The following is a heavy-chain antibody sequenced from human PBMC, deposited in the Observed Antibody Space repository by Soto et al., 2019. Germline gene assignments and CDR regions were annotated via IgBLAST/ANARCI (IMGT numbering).Heavy chain of an antibody. CDR2: ISGAGGSI. CDR3: GNGSAPASPYYFYY. Sequence: GGSLRVSCAASGVTFGEYAMTWVRQAPGKGLEWVSVISGAGGSIYYADSVEGRFTISRDNSKSTLDLQMNSLRAEDAAVYYWGNGSAPASPYYFYYCGQGTLVTVS. D-gene: IGHD2-2*03. J-gene: IGHJ4*02. CDR1: GVTFGEYA. V-gene: IGHV3-23*01.